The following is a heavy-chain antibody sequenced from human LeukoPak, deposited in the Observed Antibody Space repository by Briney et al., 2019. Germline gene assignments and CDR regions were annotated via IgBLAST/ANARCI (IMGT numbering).Heavy chain of an antibody. CDR3: ARGVAGVYFYYYMDV. J-gene: IGHJ6*03. CDR2: INPNNGDT. CDR1: GHTFTSYG. V-gene: IGHV1-2*02. D-gene: IGHD1-14*01. Sequence: ASVKVSCKASGHTFTSYGISWVRQAPGQGLEWMGWINPNNGDTHYAQKFQGTVTMTRVTSISTAYMELSSLRSDDTAVYYCARGVAGVYFYYYMDVWGKGTTVTVSS.